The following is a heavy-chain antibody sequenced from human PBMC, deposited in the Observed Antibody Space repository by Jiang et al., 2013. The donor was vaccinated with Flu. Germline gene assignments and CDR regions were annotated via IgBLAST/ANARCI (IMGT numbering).Heavy chain of an antibody. D-gene: IGHD3-10*01. CDR1: GFSLSTSSMC. CDR2: IDWDDDK. CDR3: ARTTAFLVTYASNYFDY. J-gene: IGHJ4*02. Sequence: KPTQTLTLTCTFSGFSLSTSSMCVSWIRQPPGKALEWLARIDWDDDKYYSTSLKTRLTISKDTSKNQVVLTMTNMDPVDTATYYCARTTAFLVTYASNYFDYWGQGTLVTVSS. V-gene: IGHV2-70*11.